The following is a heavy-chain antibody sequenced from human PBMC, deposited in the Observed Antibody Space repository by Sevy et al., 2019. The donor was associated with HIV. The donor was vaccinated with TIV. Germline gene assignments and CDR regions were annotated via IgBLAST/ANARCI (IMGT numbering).Heavy chain of an antibody. CDR1: GFIFSSYE. CDR2: ISKSGGTT. Sequence: GGSLRLSCAASGFIFSSYEMSWVRQAPGKGLEWVSHISKSGGTTYYSDSVKGRFTISRYNAKNSLYLQMNSLRAEDTAIYHCARDLPPSATTVAHFDYWGQGTLVTVSS. D-gene: IGHD4-17*01. V-gene: IGHV3-48*03. J-gene: IGHJ4*02. CDR3: ARDLPPSATTVAHFDY.